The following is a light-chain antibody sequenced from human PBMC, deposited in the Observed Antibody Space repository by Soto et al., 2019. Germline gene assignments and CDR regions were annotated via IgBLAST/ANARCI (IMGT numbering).Light chain of an antibody. CDR2: WAS. V-gene: IGKV4-1*01. J-gene: IGKJ4*01. CDR3: QQYYSISLT. Sequence: DIVMTQSPDSLAVSLGARATINCKSSQSVLYSSNNKNNLAWYQQKPGQPPKLLIYWASTRESGVPDRFSGSGSGTDFTLTISSLQAEDVAVYYCQQYYSISLTFGGGTKVEIK. CDR1: QSVLYSSNNKNN.